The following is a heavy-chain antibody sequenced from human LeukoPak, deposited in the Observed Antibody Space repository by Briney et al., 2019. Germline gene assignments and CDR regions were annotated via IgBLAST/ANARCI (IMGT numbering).Heavy chain of an antibody. J-gene: IGHJ4*02. Sequence: ASVKVSCKVSGYTLTELSMHWVRQAPGKGLEWMGGFDPEDGETIYARKFQGRVTMTEDTSTDTAYMELSSLRSEDTAVYYCATGDGRAHYFDYWGQGTLVTVSS. CDR3: ATGDGRAHYFDY. CDR1: GYTLTELS. V-gene: IGHV1-24*01. D-gene: IGHD5-24*01. CDR2: FDPEDGET.